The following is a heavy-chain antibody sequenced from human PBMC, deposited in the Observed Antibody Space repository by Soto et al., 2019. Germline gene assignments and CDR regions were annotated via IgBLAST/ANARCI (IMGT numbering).Heavy chain of an antibody. D-gene: IGHD6-6*01. CDR3: ARDLWQLGAGGTDV. CDR1: GFTFSSYG. Sequence: GGSLRLSCAASGFTFSSYGMHWVRQAPGKGLEWVAVIWYDGSNKYYADSVKGRFTISRDNSKNTLYLQMNSLRAEDTAVYYCARDLWQLGAGGTDVWGQGTTVTVSS. J-gene: IGHJ6*02. CDR2: IWYDGSNK. V-gene: IGHV3-33*01.